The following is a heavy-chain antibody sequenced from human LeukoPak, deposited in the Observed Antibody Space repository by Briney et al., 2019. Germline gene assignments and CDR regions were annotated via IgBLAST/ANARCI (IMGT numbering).Heavy chain of an antibody. V-gene: IGHV3-7*03. CDR1: GFTFSGFW. J-gene: IGHJ3*01. D-gene: IGHD6-6*01. CDR3: ARSSYSSSSSV. CDR2: INSDGSEG. Sequence: GSLRLSCAVSGFTFSGFWMSWSRQAPGKGLEWVASINSDGSEGYYADVVKGRFTISRDNAKNSLYLQINSLRAEDTAVYYCARSSYSSSSSVWGQGTMVTDSS.